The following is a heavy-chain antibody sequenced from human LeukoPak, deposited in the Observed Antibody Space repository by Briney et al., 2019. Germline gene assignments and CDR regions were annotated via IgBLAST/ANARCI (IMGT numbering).Heavy chain of an antibody. CDR3: AKDRSGSYYGFDY. V-gene: IGHV3-23*01. Sequence: GGSLRLSCAASGFASSNYATNWVRQAPGKGLEWVSGISGSNGNTYYADSVKGRFTISRDNSKNTLYLQMNSLRVEDTAVYYCAKDRSGSYYGFDYWGQGTLVTVSS. CDR1: GFASSNYA. J-gene: IGHJ4*02. CDR2: ISGSNGNT. D-gene: IGHD1-26*01.